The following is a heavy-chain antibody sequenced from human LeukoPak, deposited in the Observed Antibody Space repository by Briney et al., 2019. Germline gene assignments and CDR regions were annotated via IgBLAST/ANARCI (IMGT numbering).Heavy chain of an antibody. CDR3: AKLIWGATAFDY. CDR2: ISGSGGST. D-gene: IGHD1-26*01. V-gene: IGHV3-23*01. Sequence: GGSLRLSCGAYGFTFSSYAMSWVRQAPGKGLEWVSAISGSGGSTYYADSVKGRFTVSRDNSKNTLYLQMNSLRAEDTAVYYCAKLIWGATAFDYWGQGTLVTVSS. J-gene: IGHJ4*02. CDR1: GFTFSSYA.